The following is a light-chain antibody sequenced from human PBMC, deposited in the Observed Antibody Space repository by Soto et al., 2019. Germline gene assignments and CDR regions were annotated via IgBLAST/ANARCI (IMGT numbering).Light chain of an antibody. CDR3: SSYRARNTFV. CDR1: SGDVGDYNY. Sequence: QSVTTHVSGVSGSPGQPISISFTGTSGDVGDYNYVCWYQQHPSRAAKPLIYEVNHRPSGVSDRFSGSKSDNTAPLIISGLQPEDEGDYYCSSYRARNTFVFGGGTKVTVL. J-gene: IGLJ1*01. V-gene: IGLV2-14*03. CDR2: EVN.